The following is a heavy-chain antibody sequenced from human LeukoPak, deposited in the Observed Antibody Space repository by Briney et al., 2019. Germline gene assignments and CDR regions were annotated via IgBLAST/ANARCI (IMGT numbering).Heavy chain of an antibody. J-gene: IGHJ4*02. CDR2: MNPNSGNT. Sequence: ASVKVSCKASGYTFTSYDINWVRQATGQGLEWMGWMNPNSGNTDYAQKFQGRVTITRNSSISTAYMELSSLRSEDTAVSYCSRDGADYGGNGEFDYWGQGTLVTVSS. V-gene: IGHV1-8*03. D-gene: IGHD4-23*01. CDR1: GYTFTSYD. CDR3: SRDGADYGGNGEFDY.